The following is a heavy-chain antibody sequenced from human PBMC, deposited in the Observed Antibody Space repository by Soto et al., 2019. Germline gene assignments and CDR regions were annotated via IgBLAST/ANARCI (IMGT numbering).Heavy chain of an antibody. V-gene: IGHV4-4*02. CDR3: ARDGRLLWFGESNPPYGMDV. CDR2: IYHSGST. CDR1: GGSISSSNW. J-gene: IGHJ6*02. D-gene: IGHD3-10*01. Sequence: SETLSLTCAVSGGSISSSNWWSWVRQPPGKGLEWIGEIYHSGSTNYNPSLKSRVTISVDKSKNQFSLKLSSVTAADTAVYYCARDGRLLWFGESNPPYGMDVWGQGTTVTVPS.